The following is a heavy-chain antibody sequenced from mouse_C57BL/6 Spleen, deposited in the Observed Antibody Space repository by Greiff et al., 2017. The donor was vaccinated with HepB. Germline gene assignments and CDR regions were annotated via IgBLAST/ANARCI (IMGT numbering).Heavy chain of an antibody. Sequence: QGVESGGGLVQPKGSLKLSCAASGFSFNTYAMNWVRQAPGKGLEWVARIRSKSNNYATYYADSVKDRFTISRDDSESMLYLQMNNLKTEDTAMYYCVRQGLYYGNYVYYAMDYWGQGTSVTVSS. V-gene: IGHV10-1*01. CDR2: IRSKSNNYAT. CDR1: GFSFNTYA. CDR3: VRQGLYYGNYVYYAMDY. D-gene: IGHD2-1*01. J-gene: IGHJ4*01.